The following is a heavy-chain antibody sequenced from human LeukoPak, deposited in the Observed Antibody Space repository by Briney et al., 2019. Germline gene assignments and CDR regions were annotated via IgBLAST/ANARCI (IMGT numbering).Heavy chain of an antibody. Sequence: GGSLRLSCAASGFTFSSYWMSWVRQAPGKGLEWVANIKQDGSEKYYVDSVKGRFTISRDNAKNSLYLQMKSLRAEDTAVYYCARIAAARLIYFDYWGQGTLVTVSS. CDR2: IKQDGSEK. CDR3: ARIAAARLIYFDY. V-gene: IGHV3-7*01. CDR1: GFTFSSYW. D-gene: IGHD6-6*01. J-gene: IGHJ4*02.